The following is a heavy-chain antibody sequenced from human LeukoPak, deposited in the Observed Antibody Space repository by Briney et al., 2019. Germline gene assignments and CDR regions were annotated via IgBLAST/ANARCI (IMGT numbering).Heavy chain of an antibody. J-gene: IGHJ6*02. V-gene: IGHV3-23*01. CDR2: ISGSGGST. Sequence: GGSLRLSCAASGFTFSSYAMSWVRQAPGKGLEWVSDISGSGGSTYYADSVKGRFTISRDNSKNTLYLQMNSLRAEDTAVYYCAKETDQYYYYGMDVWGQGTTVTVSS. CDR3: AKETDQYYYYGMDV. CDR1: GFTFSSYA.